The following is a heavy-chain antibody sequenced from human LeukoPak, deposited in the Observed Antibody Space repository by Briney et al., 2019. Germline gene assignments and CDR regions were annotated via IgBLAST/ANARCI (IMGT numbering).Heavy chain of an antibody. J-gene: IGHJ3*02. CDR3: ARDRSQTMATTHDAFDI. D-gene: IGHD5-24*01. CDR2: ISGSGGST. Sequence: GGSLRLSCAASGFTFSSYAMSWVRQAPGKGLEWVSAISGSGGSTYYADSVKGRFTISRDNSKNTLYLQMNSLRAEDTAVYYCARDRSQTMATTHDAFDIWGQGTMVTVSS. CDR1: GFTFSSYA. V-gene: IGHV3-23*01.